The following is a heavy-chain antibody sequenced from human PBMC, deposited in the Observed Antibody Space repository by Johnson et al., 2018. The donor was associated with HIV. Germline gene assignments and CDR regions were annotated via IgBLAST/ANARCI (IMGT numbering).Heavy chain of an antibody. CDR2: IKTDGRGT. CDR3: VRGLDI. CDR1: GFTFSDHW. J-gene: IGHJ3*02. Sequence: MLLVESGGGLVQPGGSLKLSCAASGFTFSDHWMYWVRQAPGKGLVWVSRIKTDGRGTNYADSVRGRFTISRDDAKNTLYLQMNSLRDEDTAVYYCVRGLDIWGQGTEVTVSS. V-gene: IGHV3-74*02.